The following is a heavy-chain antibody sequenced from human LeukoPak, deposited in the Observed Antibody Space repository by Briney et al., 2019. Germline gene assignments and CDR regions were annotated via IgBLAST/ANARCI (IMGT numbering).Heavy chain of an antibody. CDR3: AKVGGYSSGWLFDY. CDR1: GFTISSYT. CDR2: ITTGGPNT. D-gene: IGHD6-19*01. J-gene: IGHJ4*02. Sequence: GGSLRLSCTASGFTISSYTKSWVRQAPGKGLKWVSTITTGGPNTYYADSVKGRFTVSRDDSKNTLYLQMNSLRAEDTAVYYCAKVGGYSSGWLFDYWGQGTLVTVSA. V-gene: IGHV3-23*01.